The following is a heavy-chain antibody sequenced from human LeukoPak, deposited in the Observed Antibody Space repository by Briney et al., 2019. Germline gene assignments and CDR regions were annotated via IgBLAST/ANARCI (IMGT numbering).Heavy chain of an antibody. J-gene: IGHJ6*03. CDR3: ARVRVEDYYYYMYV. CDR1: GYTFTGYY. V-gene: IGHV1-2*06. CDR2: INPNSGGT. Sequence: GASVKVSCKASGYTFTGYYMHWVRQAPGQGLEWMGRINPNSGGTNYAQKFQGRVTMTRDTSISTAYMELSRLRSDDTAVYYCARVRVEDYYYYMYVWGKGTTVTVSS.